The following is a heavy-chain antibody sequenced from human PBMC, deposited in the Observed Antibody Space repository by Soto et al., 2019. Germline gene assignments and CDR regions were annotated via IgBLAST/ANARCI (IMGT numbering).Heavy chain of an antibody. V-gene: IGHV3-23*01. D-gene: IGHD1-1*01. CDR2: ITGGRGPT. Sequence: EVQLLESGGDLVQPGGSLRLSCSASGFSVSTYAMTWVRQSPGEGLEWVATITGGRGPTYYADSVKGRFTVSRDDSIYILYLRISGLRGDDTAKYSWVKDLWKAINTPGEQGPLVPVSS. CDR3: VKDLWKAINTP. CDR1: GFSVSTYA. J-gene: IGHJ5*02.